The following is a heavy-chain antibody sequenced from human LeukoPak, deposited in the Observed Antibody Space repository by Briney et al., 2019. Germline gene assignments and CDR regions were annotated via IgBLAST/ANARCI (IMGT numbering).Heavy chain of an antibody. CDR1: GGSISSGSYY. CDR3: AREFNYDILTGYCYDAFDI. J-gene: IGHJ3*02. V-gene: IGHV4-61*02. D-gene: IGHD3-9*01. Sequence: PSQTLSLTCTVSGGSISSGSYYWSWIRQPAGKGLGWIGRIYTSGSTNYNPSLKSRVTISVDTSKNQFSLKLSSVTAADTAVYYCAREFNYDILTGYCYDAFDIWGQGTMVTVSS. CDR2: IYTSGST.